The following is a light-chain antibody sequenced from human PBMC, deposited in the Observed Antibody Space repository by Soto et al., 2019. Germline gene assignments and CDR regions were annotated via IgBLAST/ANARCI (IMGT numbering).Light chain of an antibody. J-gene: IGKJ1*01. CDR3: QLLNTSPLT. CDR2: AAY. V-gene: IGKV1-9*01. CDR1: QGISTY. Sequence: DIQLTQSPAFLSASVGDRVTITCRASQGISTYLAWYQQKPGKAPTLLIYAAYTLQSGVPSRFSGSGSGTEFTLTISTLQPEDFATYYGQLLNTSPLTFGQGTKVEIK.